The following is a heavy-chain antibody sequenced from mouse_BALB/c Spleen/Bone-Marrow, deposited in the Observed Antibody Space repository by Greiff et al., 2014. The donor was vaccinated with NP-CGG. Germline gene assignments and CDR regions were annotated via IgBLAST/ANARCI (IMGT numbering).Heavy chain of an antibody. CDR2: IYPGNVNT. V-gene: IGHV1S56*01. CDR3: ARSPGSSPAWFAY. CDR1: GYTFTSYY. J-gene: IGHJ3*01. Sequence: QVQLKDSGPELVKPGASVRISCKASGYTFTSYYIHWVKQRPGQGLEWIGWIYPGNVNTKYNEKFKGKATLTADKSSSTAYMQLSSLTSEDSAVYFGARSPGSSPAWFAYWGQGTLVTVSA. D-gene: IGHD1-1*01.